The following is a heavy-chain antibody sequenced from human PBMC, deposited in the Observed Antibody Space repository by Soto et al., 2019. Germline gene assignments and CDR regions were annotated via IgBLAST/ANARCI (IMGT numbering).Heavy chain of an antibody. J-gene: IGHJ6*02. CDR1: GYTFTGYY. CDR2: INPNSGGT. D-gene: IGHD1-26*01. Sequence: ASVKVSCKASGYTFTGYYMHWVRQAPGQGLEWMGWINPNSGGTNYAQKFQGRVTMTRDTYISTAYMELSRLRYDDTAVYYCARVPQRWSKPYCYYYGMDVWGQGTTVTVSS. V-gene: IGHV1-2*02. CDR3: ARVPQRWSKPYCYYYGMDV.